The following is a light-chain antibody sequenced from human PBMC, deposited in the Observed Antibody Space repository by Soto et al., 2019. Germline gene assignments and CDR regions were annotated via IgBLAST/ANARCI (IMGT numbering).Light chain of an antibody. Sequence: QSVLTQPPSVSGAPGQRVTISCTGSASNLGAKYAVHWYQHLPGTAPKLLIYDNIHRPSAVPDRFSGSKSDTSASLAITGLQADDEADYYCQSYDTTLSGLVFGGGTKLTVL. V-gene: IGLV1-40*01. CDR3: QSYDTTLSGLV. J-gene: IGLJ3*02. CDR1: ASNLGAKYA. CDR2: DNI.